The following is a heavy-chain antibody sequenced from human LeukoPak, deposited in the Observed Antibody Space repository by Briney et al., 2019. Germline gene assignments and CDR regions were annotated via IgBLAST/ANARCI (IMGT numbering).Heavy chain of an antibody. V-gene: IGHV3-21*01. CDR3: ARDYDRGYRRRFFDY. D-gene: IGHD5-18*01. Sequence: PGGSLRLSCAASGFIFSTYNIHWVRQAPGKALEWVSSISSTGSSIFYADSVKGRFTISRDNAKKSLYLQMNSLRAEDTAVYYCARDYDRGYRRRFFDYWGQGTLVTVSS. J-gene: IGHJ4*02. CDR2: ISSTGSSI. CDR1: GFIFSTYN.